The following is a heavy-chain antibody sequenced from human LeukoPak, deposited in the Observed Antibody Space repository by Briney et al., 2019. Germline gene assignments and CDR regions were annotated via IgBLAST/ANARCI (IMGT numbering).Heavy chain of an antibody. D-gene: IGHD3-10*01. V-gene: IGHV4-59*04. CDR3: ARRGYYGWGSVY. Sequence: SETLSLTCTVSGGSISSYYWNWIRQPPGKGLEWIGVVYYSGSTYYSSSFKSRVTISVDTSKNKFSLKLSPVTAADTAIYYCARRGYYGWGSVYWGQGTLVTVSS. CDR2: VYYSGST. CDR1: GGSISSYY. J-gene: IGHJ4*02.